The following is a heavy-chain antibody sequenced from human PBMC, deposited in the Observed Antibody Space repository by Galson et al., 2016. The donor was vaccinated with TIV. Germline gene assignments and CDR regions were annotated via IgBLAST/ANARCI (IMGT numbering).Heavy chain of an antibody. CDR1: GFTFSTYW. V-gene: IGHV3-7*03. Sequence: SLRLSCAASGFTFSTYWMSWVRQAPGKGLEWVAGISDDGSEKKYVDSVEGRFTISRDNSKNSLYVRMNSLRAEDTAVYYCARDGDVWGDYRPWGDYWGQGTLVTVSS. D-gene: IGHD3-16*01. CDR3: ARDGDVWGDYRPWGDY. CDR2: ISDDGSEK. J-gene: IGHJ4*02.